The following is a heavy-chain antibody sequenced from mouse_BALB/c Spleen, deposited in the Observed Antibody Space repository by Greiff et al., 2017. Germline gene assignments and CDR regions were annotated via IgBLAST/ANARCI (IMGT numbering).Heavy chain of an antibody. Sequence: VKLMESGPGLVAPSQSLSITCTVSGFSLTSYGVHWVRQPPGKGLEWLGVIWAGGSTNYNSALMSRLSISKDNSKSQVFLKMNSLQTDDTAMYYCARDRGSSGLCAYWGQGTLVTVSA. J-gene: IGHJ3*01. V-gene: IGHV2-9*02. CDR3: ARDRGSSGLCAY. CDR2: IWAGGST. CDR1: GFSLTSYG. D-gene: IGHD3-1*01.